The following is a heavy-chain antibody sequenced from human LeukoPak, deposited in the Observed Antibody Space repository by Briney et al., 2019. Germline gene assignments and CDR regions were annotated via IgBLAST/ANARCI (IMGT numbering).Heavy chain of an antibody. D-gene: IGHD5-12*01. CDR1: GYTFTDYY. J-gene: IGHJ4*02. Sequence: SVKVSCKASGYTFTDYYIHWVRQAPGQGLEWMGRIIPILGIANYAQKFQGRVTITADKSTSTAYMELSSLRSEDTAVYYCAREVATTRRYFDYWGQGTLVTVSS. CDR2: IIPILGIA. CDR3: AREVATTRRYFDY. V-gene: IGHV1-69*04.